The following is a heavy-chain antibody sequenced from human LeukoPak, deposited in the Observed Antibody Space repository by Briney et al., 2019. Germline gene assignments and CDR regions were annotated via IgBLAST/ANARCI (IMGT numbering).Heavy chain of an antibody. V-gene: IGHV1-18*01. CDR2: ISAYNGNT. CDR3: ARGGGGDHYYYYGMDV. CDR1: GYTFTSYG. Sequence: ASVKVSCKASGYTFTSYGISWVRQAPGQGLEWMGWISAYNGNTNDAQKLQGRVTMTTDTSTSTAYMELRSLRSDDTAVYYCARGGGGDHYYYYGMDVWGQGTTVTVSS. D-gene: IGHD2-21*02. J-gene: IGHJ6*02.